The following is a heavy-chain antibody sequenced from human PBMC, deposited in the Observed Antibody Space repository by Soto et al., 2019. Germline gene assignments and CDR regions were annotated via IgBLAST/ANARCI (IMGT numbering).Heavy chain of an antibody. CDR2: ISAYNANT. CDR1: GYTFTSYG. Sequence: QVQLVQSGAEVKKPGASVKVSCKASGYTFTSYGISWVRQAPGQGLEWMGWISAYNANTKYAQKLQGRVTLATDTSTSAACLELRTLRSADTAVYYWAREPTYSDNWGPGGLVTASS. CDR3: AREPTYSDN. V-gene: IGHV1-18*01. D-gene: IGHD4-4*01. J-gene: IGHJ4*02.